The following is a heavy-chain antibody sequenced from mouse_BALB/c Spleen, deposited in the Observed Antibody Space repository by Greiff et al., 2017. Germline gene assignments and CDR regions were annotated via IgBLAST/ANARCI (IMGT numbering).Heavy chain of an antibody. V-gene: IGHV1-14*01. CDR3: KLYGNPWFAY. D-gene: IGHD2-1*01. CDR2: INPYNDGT. Sequence: EVKLMESGPELVKPGASVKMSCKASGYTFTSYVMHWVKQKPGQGLEWIGYINPYNDGTKYNEKFKGKATLTSDKSSSTAYMELSSLTSEDSAVYYCKLYGNPWFAYWGQGTLVTVSA. J-gene: IGHJ3*01. CDR1: GYTFTSYV.